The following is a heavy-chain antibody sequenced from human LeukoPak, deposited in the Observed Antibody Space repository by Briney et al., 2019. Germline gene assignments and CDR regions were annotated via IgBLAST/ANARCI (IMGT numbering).Heavy chain of an antibody. Sequence: GRSLRLSCAASGFTFDDYAMHWVRQAPGKGLEWVSGISWNSGSIGYADSVKGRFTISRDNAKNSLYLQMNSLRAEDTALYYCHAWGSYRRDYWGQGTLVTVSS. CDR2: ISWNSGSI. CDR3: HAWGSYRRDY. CDR1: GFTFDDYA. J-gene: IGHJ4*02. D-gene: IGHD3-16*02. V-gene: IGHV3-9*01.